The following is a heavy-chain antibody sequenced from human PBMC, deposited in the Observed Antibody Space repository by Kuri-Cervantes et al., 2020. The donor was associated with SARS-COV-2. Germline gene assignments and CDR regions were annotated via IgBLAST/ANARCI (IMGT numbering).Heavy chain of an antibody. J-gene: IGHJ4*02. CDR1: GGTFSSYA. CDR3: ARDRCSSTSCYRLVGDLDY. Sequence: SVKVSCKASGGTFSSYAISWVRQAPGQGLEWMGRIIPILGTANYAQKFQGRVTITADKSTSTAYMELSSLRSEDTAVYYCARDRCSSTSCYRLVGDLDYWGQGTLVTVSS. CDR2: IIPILGTA. V-gene: IGHV1-69*04. D-gene: IGHD2-2*02.